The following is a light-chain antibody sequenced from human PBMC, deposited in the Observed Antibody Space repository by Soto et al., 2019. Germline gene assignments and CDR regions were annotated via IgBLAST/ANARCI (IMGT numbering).Light chain of an antibody. CDR3: CSFAGSGYV. J-gene: IGLJ1*01. V-gene: IGLV1-47*02. CDR2: SNN. CDR1: SSNIGSNY. Sequence: QSALAQPPSASGTPGQRVTISCSGSSSNIGSNYVYWYQQLPGTAPKLLIYSNNQRPSGVPDRFSGSKSGTSASLAISGLRSEDEADYYCCSFAGSGYVFGSGTKVTVL.